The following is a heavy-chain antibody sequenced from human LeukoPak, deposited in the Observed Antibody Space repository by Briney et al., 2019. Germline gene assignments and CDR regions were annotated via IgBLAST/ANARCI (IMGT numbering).Heavy chain of an antibody. CDR2: ISSSSSYI. CDR3: AGDLPRQSRDYLDY. CDR1: GFTFSSYS. V-gene: IGHV3-21*01. D-gene: IGHD6-19*01. Sequence: GGSLRLSCAASGFTFSSYSMNWVRQAPGKGLEWVSSISSSSSYIYYADSVKGRFTISRDNAKNSLYLQMNSLRAEDTAVYYCAGDLPRQSRDYLDYWGQGTLVTVSS. J-gene: IGHJ4*02.